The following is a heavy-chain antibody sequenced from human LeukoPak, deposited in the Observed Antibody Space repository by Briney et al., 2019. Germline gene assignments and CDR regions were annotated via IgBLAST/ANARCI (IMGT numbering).Heavy chain of an antibody. Sequence: ASVKVSCKASGYTFTGYYMHWVRQATGQGLEWMGWMNPNSGNTGYAQKFQGRVTMTRNTSISTAYMELSSLRSEDTAVYYCARRSSEYSSSWYRVYYYYYYMDVWGKGTTVTISS. CDR3: ARRSSEYSSSWYRVYYYYYYMDV. D-gene: IGHD6-13*01. V-gene: IGHV1-8*02. CDR2: MNPNSGNT. J-gene: IGHJ6*03. CDR1: GYTFTGYY.